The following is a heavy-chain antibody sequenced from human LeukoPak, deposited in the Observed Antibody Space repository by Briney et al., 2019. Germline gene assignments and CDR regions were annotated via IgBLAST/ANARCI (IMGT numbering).Heavy chain of an antibody. CDR2: TNHSGST. CDR1: GGAFSGYY. CDR3: ARGLGFGEFRFDP. V-gene: IGHV4-34*01. D-gene: IGHD3-10*01. J-gene: IGHJ5*02. Sequence: SETLSLTCGVYGGAFSGYYWSWIRQPPGKGLEWIGETNHSGSTNYNPSLKSRVTISVDTSKNQFSLKLSSVTAADTAVYYCARGLGFGEFRFDPWGQGTLVTVSS.